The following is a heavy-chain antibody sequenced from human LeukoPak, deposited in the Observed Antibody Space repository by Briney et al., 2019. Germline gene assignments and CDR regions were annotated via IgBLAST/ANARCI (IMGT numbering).Heavy chain of an antibody. D-gene: IGHD3-10*01. CDR2: IYYSGST. CDR1: GGSISSSSYY. V-gene: IGHV4-39*01. CDR3: ARRGEVRVFDY. J-gene: IGHJ4*02. Sequence: KPSETLSLTCTVSGGSISSSSYYLGWIRQPPGKGLEWIGSIYYSGSTYYNPSLKSRVTISVDTSKNQFSLKLSSVTAADTAVYYCARRGEVRVFDYWGQGTLVTVSS.